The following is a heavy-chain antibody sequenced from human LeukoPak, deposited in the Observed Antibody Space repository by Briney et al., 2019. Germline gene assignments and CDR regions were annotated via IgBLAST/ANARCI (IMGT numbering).Heavy chain of an antibody. CDR3: AREEYSYGCGCDNWFDP. Sequence: SETLSLTCTVSGGSLSSYYWRWIRQPPGKGLEWIGYIYYSGSTNYNPSLKSRVTISVDTSKNQSSLKLSTVPAADTAVYYCAREEYSYGCGCDNWFDPWGQGTLVTVSS. CDR1: GGSLSSYY. CDR2: IYYSGST. J-gene: IGHJ5*02. V-gene: IGHV4-59*01. D-gene: IGHD5-18*01.